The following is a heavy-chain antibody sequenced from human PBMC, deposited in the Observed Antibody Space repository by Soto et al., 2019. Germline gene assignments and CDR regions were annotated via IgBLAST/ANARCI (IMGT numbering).Heavy chain of an antibody. V-gene: IGHV4-59*01. CDR2: IYYSGST. Sequence: ASETLSLTCTVSGGSISSYYWSWIRQPPGKGLEWIGYIYYSGSTNYNPSLKSRVTISVDTSKNQFSLKLSSVTAADTAVYYCARDGWGRDDAFDIWGQGTMVTVSS. D-gene: IGHD2-21*02. J-gene: IGHJ3*02. CDR3: ARDGWGRDDAFDI. CDR1: GGSISSYY.